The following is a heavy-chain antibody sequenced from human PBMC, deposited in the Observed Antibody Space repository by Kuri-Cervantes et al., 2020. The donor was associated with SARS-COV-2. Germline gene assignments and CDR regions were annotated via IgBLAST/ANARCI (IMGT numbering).Heavy chain of an antibody. CDR2: MNPNSGYT. Sequence: ASVKVSCKTSGYTFTSYDITWVRQATGQGLEWMGWMNPNSGYTGYAQKFQGRVTITRNTSISTAYMELNSLTSEDTTVYYCATDVGDYWGQGTLVTVSS. CDR1: GYTFTSYD. D-gene: IGHD1-26*01. CDR3: ATDVGDY. V-gene: IGHV1-8*03. J-gene: IGHJ4*02.